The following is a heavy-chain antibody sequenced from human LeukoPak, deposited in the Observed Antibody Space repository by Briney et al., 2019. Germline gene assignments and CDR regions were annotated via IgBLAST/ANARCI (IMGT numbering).Heavy chain of an antibody. Sequence: GESLKISCKGSGYSFTSYWIGWVRQMPGKGLEWMGIIYPGDSDTRYSPSFQGQVTISADKSISTAYLQWSSLKASDAAMYYCARLGYSYGYWSRVADNWFDPWGQGTLVTVSS. D-gene: IGHD5-18*01. CDR2: IYPGDSDT. J-gene: IGHJ5*02. CDR3: ARLGYSYGYWSRVADNWFDP. CDR1: GYSFTSYW. V-gene: IGHV5-51*01.